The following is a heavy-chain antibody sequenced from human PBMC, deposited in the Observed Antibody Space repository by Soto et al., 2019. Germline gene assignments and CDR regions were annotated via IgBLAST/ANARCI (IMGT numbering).Heavy chain of an antibody. CDR1: GFSLDDYA. CDR3: AKGDYIAVADSFDY. V-gene: IGHV3-9*01. CDR2: ISWNSGSI. J-gene: IGHJ4*02. Sequence: SLRLSCAASGFSLDDYAMHWVRQAPGKGLEWVSGISWNSGSIGYADSVKGRFTISRDNAKNSLYLQMNSLRAEDTALYYCAKGDYIAVADSFDYWGQGTLVTVSS. D-gene: IGHD6-19*01.